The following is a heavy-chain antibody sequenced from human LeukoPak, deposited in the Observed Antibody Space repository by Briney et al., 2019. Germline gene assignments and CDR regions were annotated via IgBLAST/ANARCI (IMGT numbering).Heavy chain of an antibody. CDR3: GRQHSSTCHCFDY. J-gene: IGHJ4*02. CDR2: ISYSGST. Sequence: PSETLSLTCTVSGGSISSYYWSWIRQPPGKGLEWIGYISYSGSTNYNPSLESRVTISVDTSKNQFSLKLSSVTAADTAVYYCGRQHSSTCHCFDYWGQGTLVTVSS. D-gene: IGHD6-19*01. V-gene: IGHV4-59*08. CDR1: GGSISSYY.